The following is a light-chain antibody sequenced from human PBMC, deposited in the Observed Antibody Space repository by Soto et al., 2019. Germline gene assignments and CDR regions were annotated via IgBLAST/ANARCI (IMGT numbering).Light chain of an antibody. CDR3: TSYAGRNFPVV. J-gene: IGLJ2*01. Sequence: QSALTQPPSASGSPGQSVTISCTGASSDIGSYNFVSWYQQHPDNAPKLLIYDVTQRPSGVPDRVSGSKSGNTAALTVSGLLAEDEADYYCTSYAGRNFPVVFGGGTKLTVL. CDR1: SSDIGSYNF. V-gene: IGLV2-8*01. CDR2: DVT.